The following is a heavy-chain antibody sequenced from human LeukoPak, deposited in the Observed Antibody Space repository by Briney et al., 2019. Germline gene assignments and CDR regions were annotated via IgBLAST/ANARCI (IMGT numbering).Heavy chain of an antibody. V-gene: IGHV3-23*01. J-gene: IGHJ4*02. D-gene: IGHD6-6*01. CDR2: ISGSGGRS. Sequence: GGSLRLSCAASGFTFNIYAMSWVRQAPGKGLEWVSAISGSGGRSWYADSVKGRFTISRDNSKNTLYLQMNSLRAEDTAVYYCAKDQLRAGSIAATFDYWGQGTLVTVSS. CDR1: GFTFNIYA. CDR3: AKDQLRAGSIAATFDY.